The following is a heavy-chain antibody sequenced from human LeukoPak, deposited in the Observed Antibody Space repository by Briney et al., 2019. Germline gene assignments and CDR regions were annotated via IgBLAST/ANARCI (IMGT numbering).Heavy chain of an antibody. Sequence: GGSLRLPCAASGFTFSSYGMHWVRQAPGKGLDWVAVISYDGSNKYYVDSVKGRFTISRDNSKNMLYLQTNSLRAEDTAVYYCAKNELLWFGEFDAFDIWGQGTMVTVSS. CDR3: AKNELLWFGEFDAFDI. V-gene: IGHV3-30*18. J-gene: IGHJ3*02. D-gene: IGHD3-10*01. CDR2: ISYDGSNK. CDR1: GFTFSSYG.